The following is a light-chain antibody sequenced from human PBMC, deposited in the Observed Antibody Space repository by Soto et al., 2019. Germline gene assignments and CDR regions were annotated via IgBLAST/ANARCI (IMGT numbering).Light chain of an antibody. CDR2: DAS. V-gene: IGKV3D-11*02. CDR1: QSINTY. CDR3: QQRRSWQVT. J-gene: IGKJ5*01. Sequence: EKVFTQSPATLSFAPGEGATLSFRASQSINTYLAWYQQKPGQAPRLLIYDASKRATGIPARFSGSGSGTNFTLTISSLEPEDFAVYYCQQRRSWQVTFGQGTRLEI.